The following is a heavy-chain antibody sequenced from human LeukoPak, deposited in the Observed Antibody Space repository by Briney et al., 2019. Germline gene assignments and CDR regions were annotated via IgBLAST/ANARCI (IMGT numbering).Heavy chain of an antibody. Sequence: GGSLRLSCAASGFTFSSYAMSWVRQAPGKGLEWVSLISGSGGSTYYADSVKGRFTISRDNSKNTLYLQMNSLRAEDTAVYYCAKDHGNFDALDIWGQGTMVTVSS. J-gene: IGHJ3*02. CDR1: GFTFSSYA. CDR3: AKDHGNFDALDI. D-gene: IGHD4-23*01. CDR2: ISGSGGST. V-gene: IGHV3-23*01.